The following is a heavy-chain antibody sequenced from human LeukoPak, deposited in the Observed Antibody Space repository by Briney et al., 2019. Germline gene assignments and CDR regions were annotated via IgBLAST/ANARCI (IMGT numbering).Heavy chain of an antibody. CDR1: GGSISSSSYY. CDR2: IYYSGST. V-gene: IGHV4-39*01. D-gene: IGHD3-10*01. Sequence: SETLSLTCTVSGGSISSSSYYWGWIRQPPGKGLAWIGNIYYSGSTYYNPSLESRVTISVDTSKNQFSLKLSSVTAADTAVYYCARQGRRATYYYYGMDVWGQGTAVTVSS. CDR3: ARQGRRATYYYYGMDV. J-gene: IGHJ6*02.